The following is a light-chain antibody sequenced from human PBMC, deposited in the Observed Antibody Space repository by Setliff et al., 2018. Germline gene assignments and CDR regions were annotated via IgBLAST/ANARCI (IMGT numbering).Light chain of an antibody. CDR2: DVS. CDR3: SSYTSSSPYV. V-gene: IGLV2-11*01. CDR1: SSDVGGYNY. J-gene: IGLJ1*01. Sequence: QSALTQPRSVSGSPGQSVTISCTGTSSDVGGYNYVSWYQQHPGKAPKVMIYDVSKRPSGVPDRFSGSKSGNTASLTISGLQAEDEAEYYRSSYTSSSPYVFGTGTKVTVL.